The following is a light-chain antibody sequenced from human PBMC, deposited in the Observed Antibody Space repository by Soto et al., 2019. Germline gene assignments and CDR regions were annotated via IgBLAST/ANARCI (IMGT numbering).Light chain of an antibody. J-gene: IGKJ1*01. CDR1: QSVSSY. CDR2: DAS. Sequence: EIVLTQSPATLSLSPGERATLSCRASQSVSSYLAWYQQKPGQVPRLVIYDASNRATGIPGRFSGSGSGTDVTLTISRLEPEDFGVYYCQQRSSWPRTFGQGTKVEIK. CDR3: QQRSSWPRT. V-gene: IGKV3-11*01.